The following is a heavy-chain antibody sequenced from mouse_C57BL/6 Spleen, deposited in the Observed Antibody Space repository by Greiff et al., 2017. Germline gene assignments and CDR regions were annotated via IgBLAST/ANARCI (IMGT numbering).Heavy chain of an antibody. V-gene: IGHV1-64*01. J-gene: IGHJ2*01. D-gene: IGHD4-1*01. Sequence: VQLQQPGAELVKPGASVKLSCKASGYTFTSYWMHWVKQRPGQGLEWIGMIHPNSGSTNYNEKVKSKATLTGDKSSSTAYMQLSSLTSEHSAVYYCAVPNWDVDYWGQSTTLTVSS. CDR3: AVPNWDVDY. CDR2: IHPNSGST. CDR1: GYTFTSYW.